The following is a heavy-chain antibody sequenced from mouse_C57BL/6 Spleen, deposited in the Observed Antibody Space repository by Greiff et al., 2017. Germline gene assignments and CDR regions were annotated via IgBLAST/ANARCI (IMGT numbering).Heavy chain of an antibody. Sequence: QVQLQQSGAELARPGASVKMSCKASGYTFTSYTMHWVKQRPGQGLEWIGYINPSSGYTKYNQKFKDKATLTADKSSSTAYMQLSSLTSEESAVYYCASPYYYGSSYGYYAMDYWGQGTSVTVSS. D-gene: IGHD1-1*01. J-gene: IGHJ4*01. CDR3: ASPYYYGSSYGYYAMDY. CDR2: INPSSGYT. CDR1: GYTFTSYT. V-gene: IGHV1-4*01.